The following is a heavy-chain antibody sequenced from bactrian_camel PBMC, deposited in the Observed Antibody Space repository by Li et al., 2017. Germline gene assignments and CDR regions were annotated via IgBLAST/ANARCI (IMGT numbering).Heavy chain of an antibody. V-gene: IGHV3S53*01. D-gene: IGHD5*01. CDR3: AARGGKIRVGYFLASSYNY. CDR2: MDSDGYA. J-gene: IGHJ4*01. CDR1: GKSITSIF. Sequence: QVQLVESGGDSVQAGGSLRLSCTVSGKSITSIFMGWFRQVPGNEREGVATMDSDGYANYADAVKGRLTLSKDNTKNILYLQMNSLKPEDTAMYYCAARGGKIRVGYFLASSYNYWGQGTQVTVS.